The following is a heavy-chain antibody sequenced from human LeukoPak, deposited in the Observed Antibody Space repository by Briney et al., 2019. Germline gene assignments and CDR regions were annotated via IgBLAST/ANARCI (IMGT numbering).Heavy chain of an antibody. CDR2: IYPGDSDT. D-gene: IGHD2-21*02. V-gene: IGHV5-51*01. Sequence: GESLKISCKCSEYNFATYWIGCVRQMPGKRLEWMGIIYPGDSDTRYSPSFQGQVIISADKSINIAYLQWSSLKASDTAMYYCARAARGVVVTTFDLWGQGTLVTASS. CDR1: EYNFATYW. J-gene: IGHJ4*02. CDR3: ARAARGVVVTTFDL.